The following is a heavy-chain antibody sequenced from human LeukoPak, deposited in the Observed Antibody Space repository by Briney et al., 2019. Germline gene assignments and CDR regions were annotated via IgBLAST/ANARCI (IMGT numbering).Heavy chain of an antibody. D-gene: IGHD2-2*01. CDR3: AKLYCSSTSCAEAGY. CDR1: GFTLSSYG. J-gene: IGHJ4*02. Sequence: GGSLRLSCAASGFTLSSYGMHWVRQAPGKGLEWVAFIRYDGSNKYYADSVKGRFTISRDNSKNALYLQMNSLRAEDTAVYYCAKLYCSSTSCAEAGYWGQGTLVTVSS. CDR2: IRYDGSNK. V-gene: IGHV3-30*02.